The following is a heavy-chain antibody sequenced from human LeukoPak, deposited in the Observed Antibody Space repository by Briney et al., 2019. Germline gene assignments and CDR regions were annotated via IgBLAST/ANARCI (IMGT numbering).Heavy chain of an antibody. D-gene: IGHD1-26*01. Sequence: ASVKVSCKASGYTFTSYAMHWVRQAPGQRLEWMGWINAGNGNTKYSQKFQGRVTITRDTSASTAYMELSSLRSEDTAVYYCAREQPPGIVGANDYYYGMDVWGQGTTVTVSS. V-gene: IGHV1-3*01. CDR3: AREQPPGIVGANDYYYGMDV. J-gene: IGHJ6*02. CDR2: INAGNGNT. CDR1: GYTFTSYA.